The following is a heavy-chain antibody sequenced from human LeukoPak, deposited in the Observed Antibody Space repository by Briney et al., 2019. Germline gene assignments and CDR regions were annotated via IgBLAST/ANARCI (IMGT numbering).Heavy chain of an antibody. Sequence: ASVKVSCKASGYTFTGYYIHWVRQAPGQGLEWMGWINPNSGGTIYAQKFQGRVTMTRDTSITTAYMELSRLRSDDTAVYYCARDFYDSSGRGAFDIWGQGTMVTVSP. V-gene: IGHV1-2*02. J-gene: IGHJ3*02. CDR2: INPNSGGT. CDR3: ARDFYDSSGRGAFDI. D-gene: IGHD3-22*01. CDR1: GYTFTGYY.